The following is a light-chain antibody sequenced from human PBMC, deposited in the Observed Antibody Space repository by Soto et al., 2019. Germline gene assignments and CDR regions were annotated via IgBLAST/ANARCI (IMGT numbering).Light chain of an antibody. CDR2: LNSDGTH. CDR3: QTWGSGIPV. V-gene: IGLV4-69*01. CDR1: TGHSRYT. J-gene: IGLJ2*01. Sequence: QPVLTQSPSASASLGASVKLTCTLSTGHSRYTIAWHQQQPEKGPRYLMRLNSDGTHSKGDGIPDRFSGSGSGAERYLTISSLQSEDEADYYCQTWGSGIPVFGGGTKLTVL.